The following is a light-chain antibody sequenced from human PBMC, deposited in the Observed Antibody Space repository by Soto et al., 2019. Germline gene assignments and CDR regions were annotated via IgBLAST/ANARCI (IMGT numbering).Light chain of an antibody. CDR1: ISDICSYDY. Sequence: QSALTQPASVSGSPGQSITISCTGTISDICSYDYVSWYHQHPGKAPNLIIYEVHDRPSGGSTRFSGSKSGHTAPLTIPGLQAEDEADYYCSSFTSTSTRLFGSGTKVTV. J-gene: IGLJ1*01. CDR2: EVH. V-gene: IGLV2-14*01. CDR3: SSFTSTSTRL.